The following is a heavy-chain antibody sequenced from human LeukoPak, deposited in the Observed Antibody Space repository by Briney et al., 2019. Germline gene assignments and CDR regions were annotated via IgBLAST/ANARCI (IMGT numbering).Heavy chain of an antibody. Sequence: SGPTLVNPTQSLTLTCTFSGFSLSTSGVGVGWIRHPPGKALECLALIYWNDGKDYSPSLRSRLTLTKDISKNQVVLTMTNMDPVDTATYFCARRRLEKGTTVTSAFDYWGQGTLVTVSS. CDR3: ARRRLEKGTTVTSAFDY. CDR2: IYWNDGK. D-gene: IGHD4-17*01. CDR1: GFSLSTSGVG. V-gene: IGHV2-5*01. J-gene: IGHJ4*02.